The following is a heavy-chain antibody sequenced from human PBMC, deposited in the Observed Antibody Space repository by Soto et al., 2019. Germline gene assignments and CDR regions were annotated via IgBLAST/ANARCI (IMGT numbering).Heavy chain of an antibody. CDR1: GCSFSSYA. CDR3: AKDHDLAAAGYYFDY. D-gene: IGHD6-13*01. J-gene: IGHJ4*02. Sequence: GGSLRVSCAASGCSFSSYAIHWVRQAPGKGLEWVAVISTDGRDKYHADSVKGRFTISRDNSKNTLFVQMNSLRPEDTAVYYCAKDHDLAAAGYYFDYWGQRTLVTVSS. V-gene: IGHV3-30*01. CDR2: ISTDGRDK.